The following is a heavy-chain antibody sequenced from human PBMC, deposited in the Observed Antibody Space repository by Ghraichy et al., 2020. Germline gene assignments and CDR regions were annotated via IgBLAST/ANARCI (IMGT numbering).Heavy chain of an antibody. J-gene: IGHJ4*02. CDR1: GLTFSSYW. D-gene: IGHD1-26*01. V-gene: IGHV3-7*01. CDR3: ARRVVGATYMDV. Sequence: GESLNISCAPSGLTFSSYWMSWVRQAPGKGLEWVANIKQDGSEKYYVDSVKGRFTISRDNAKNSLYLQMNSLRAEDTAVYYCARRVVGATYMDVWGQGTLVTVSS. CDR2: IKQDGSEK.